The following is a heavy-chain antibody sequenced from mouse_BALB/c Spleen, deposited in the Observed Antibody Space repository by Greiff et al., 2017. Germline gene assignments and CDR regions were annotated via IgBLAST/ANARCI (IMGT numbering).Heavy chain of an antibody. J-gene: IGHJ3*01. Sequence: EVQVVESGAELVKPGASVKLSCTASGFNIKDTYMHWVKQRPEQGLEWIGRIDPANGNTKYDPKFQGKATITADTSSNTAYLQLSSLTSEDTAVYYCARWGYDWGQGTLVTVSA. D-gene: IGHD3-1*01. CDR3: ARWGYD. CDR2: IDPANGNT. V-gene: IGHV14-3*02. CDR1: GFNIKDTY.